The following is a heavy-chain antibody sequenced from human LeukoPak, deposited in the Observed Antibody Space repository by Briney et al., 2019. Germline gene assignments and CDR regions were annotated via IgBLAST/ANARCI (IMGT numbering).Heavy chain of an antibody. J-gene: IGHJ6*02. Sequence: GASVKVSCKASGYTFINYYMHWVRQAPGQGLERMGMINPSGGSTTYAQEIQGRVTLTRDTSTSTVYMELSSLRFEDTSVYYCAREGYGSGRRLGMDVWGQGTTVTVSS. D-gene: IGHD3-10*01. CDR1: GYTFINYY. V-gene: IGHV1-46*01. CDR3: AREGYGSGRRLGMDV. CDR2: INPSGGST.